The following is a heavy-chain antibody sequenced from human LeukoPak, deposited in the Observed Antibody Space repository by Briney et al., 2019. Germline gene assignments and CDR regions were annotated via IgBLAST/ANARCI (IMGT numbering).Heavy chain of an antibody. CDR2: IIPIFGTA. Sequence: SVKVSCKASGGTFSSYAISWVRQAPGQGLEWMGGIIPIFGTANYAQKFQGRVTITADESTSTAYMELSSLRSEDTAVYYCARGGVVPAATLFDYWGQGTLVTVSS. V-gene: IGHV1-69*13. CDR3: ARGGVVPAATLFDY. CDR1: GGTFSSYA. J-gene: IGHJ4*02. D-gene: IGHD2-2*01.